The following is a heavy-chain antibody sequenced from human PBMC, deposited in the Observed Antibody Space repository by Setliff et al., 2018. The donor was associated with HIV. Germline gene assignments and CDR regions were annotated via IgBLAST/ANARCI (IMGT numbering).Heavy chain of an antibody. V-gene: IGHV3-21*01. CDR1: GFTFTSHS. CDR3: VRSLSGNSSTYYWAFDF. D-gene: IGHD3-22*01. Sequence: GESLKISCVTSGFTFTSHSMNWVRLRPGKGLEWVASISGSGTYTHYADSVRGRFTVSRDNAKNSLWLQLDSLKVEDAALYFCVRSLSGNSSTYYWAFDFWGQGAPVTVSS. J-gene: IGHJ4*02. CDR2: ISGSGTYT.